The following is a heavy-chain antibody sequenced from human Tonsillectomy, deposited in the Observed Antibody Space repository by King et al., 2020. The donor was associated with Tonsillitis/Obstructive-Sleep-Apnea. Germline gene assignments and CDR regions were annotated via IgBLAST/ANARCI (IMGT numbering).Heavy chain of an antibody. D-gene: IGHD4-23*01. CDR2: IYYGGNT. V-gene: IGHV4-39*02. Sequence: QLQESGPGLVKPSETLSLTCSVSGGSIRSSTYCWGWIRQPPGKGLEWFGSIYYGGNTYYNPSLKSRVTISVDTSKNHFSLKLSSVTAADTAVYYCARLYGGIQPPDYWGQGTLVTVSS. J-gene: IGHJ4*02. CDR1: GGSIRSSTYC. CDR3: ARLYGGIQPPDY.